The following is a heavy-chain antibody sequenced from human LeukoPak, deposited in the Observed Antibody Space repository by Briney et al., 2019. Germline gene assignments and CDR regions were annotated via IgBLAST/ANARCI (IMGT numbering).Heavy chain of an antibody. CDR2: TDDDGSDT. CDR1: GFSFGNYY. Sequence: GGSLSLSCAVSGFSFGNYYIHCVRQVPRKVLVWVSRTDDDGSDTTYGDSVKGRFTISRDNAKNTLYLQMNSLRVEHTAVYYCARVRYCSSTSCTKAYFDSWGQGTLVTVSS. D-gene: IGHD2-2*01. CDR3: ARVRYCSSTSCTKAYFDS. V-gene: IGHV3-74*01. J-gene: IGHJ4*02.